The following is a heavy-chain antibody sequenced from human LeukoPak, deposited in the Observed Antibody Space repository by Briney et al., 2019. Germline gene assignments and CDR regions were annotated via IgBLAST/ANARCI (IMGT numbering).Heavy chain of an antibody. CDR1: GGSISSYY. V-gene: IGHV4-4*07. J-gene: IGHJ3*02. Sequence: SETLSLTCTVSGGSISSYYWSWIRQPAGRGVEWVGRIYTRRSTNYNTPPQSRVTISVDTSKNQYSLKLSSVTAADSAVYYCASDGVYCSGCSCYSPTFDIWGQGTMVTVSS. CDR3: ASDGVYCSGCSCYSPTFDI. CDR2: IYTRRST. D-gene: IGHD2-15*01.